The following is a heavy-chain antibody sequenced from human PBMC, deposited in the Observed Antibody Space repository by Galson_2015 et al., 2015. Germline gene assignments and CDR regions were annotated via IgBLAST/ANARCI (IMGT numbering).Heavy chain of an antibody. D-gene: IGHD1-26*01. V-gene: IGHV3-33*01. CDR3: ARDIAGGSHYGVDY. Sequence: SLRLSCAASRFTFSSHDMHWVRQAPGKGLEWVARIWYDGTNENYADSVKGRFTISRDNSKNTPYLQMNSLRAEDTALYYCARDIAGGSHYGVDYWGQGTLVTVSS. J-gene: IGHJ4*02. CDR2: IWYDGTNE. CDR1: RFTFSSHD.